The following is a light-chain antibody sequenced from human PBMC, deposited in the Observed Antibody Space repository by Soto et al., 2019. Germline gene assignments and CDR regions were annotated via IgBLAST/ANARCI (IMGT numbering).Light chain of an antibody. CDR3: QQYYPTPQT. J-gene: IGKJ1*01. Sequence: DIVMTQSPDSLAVSLGERATINCKSSQTVLYSSNNKNYLAWYQQKPGQPPKLLIYWASTRESGVPDRLSGTRSGEDFTSPISSMQAQDVAVYYCQQYYPTPQTFGQVTKVEVK. V-gene: IGKV4-1*01. CDR2: WAS. CDR1: QTVLYSSNNKNY.